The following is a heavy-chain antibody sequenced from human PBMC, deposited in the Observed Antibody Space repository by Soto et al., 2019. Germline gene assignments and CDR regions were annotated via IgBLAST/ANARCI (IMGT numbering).Heavy chain of an antibody. CDR3: AKDQGDYYDSSGYQDY. J-gene: IGHJ4*02. D-gene: IGHD3-22*01. V-gene: IGHV3-30*18. CDR1: GFTFSSYG. Sequence: PGGSLRLSCAASGFTFSSYGMHWVRQAPGKGLEWVAVISYDGSNKYYADSVKGRFTISRDNSKNTLYLQMNSLRAEDTAVYYCAKDQGDYYDSSGYQDYWGQGTLVTVSS. CDR2: ISYDGSNK.